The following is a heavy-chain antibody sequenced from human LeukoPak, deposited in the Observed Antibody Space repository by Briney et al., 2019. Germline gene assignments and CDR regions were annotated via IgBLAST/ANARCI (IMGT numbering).Heavy chain of an antibody. J-gene: IGHJ4*02. V-gene: IGHV3-64D*06. CDR2: ISSNGGST. D-gene: IGHD2-21*02. CDR3: VKGIVVVTARAFDY. CDR1: GFTFSSYA. Sequence: PGGPLRLSCSASGFTFSSYAMHWVRQAPGKGLEYVSAISSNGGSTYYADSVKGRFTISRDNSKNTLYLQMSSLRPEDTAVYYCVKGIVVVTARAFDYWGQGTLVTASS.